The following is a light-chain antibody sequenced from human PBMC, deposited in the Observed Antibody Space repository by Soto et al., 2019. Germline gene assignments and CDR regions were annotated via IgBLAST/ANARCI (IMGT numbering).Light chain of an antibody. CDR3: QQYNIYPLT. V-gene: IGKV1-5*03. Sequence: DIQMTQSPSTLSASVGDRVTITCRASQTISDWLAWYQQTPGKAPKLLIYRASTLESGVPSRFSGSGSGTQFTLTISSLQPDDFATYYCQQYNIYPLTFGGGTKLEV. CDR1: QTISDW. CDR2: RAS. J-gene: IGKJ4*01.